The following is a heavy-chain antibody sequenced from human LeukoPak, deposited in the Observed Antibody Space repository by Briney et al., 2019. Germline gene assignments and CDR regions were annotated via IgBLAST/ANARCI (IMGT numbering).Heavy chain of an antibody. Sequence: GGSLRLSCAASGFTFDDYAMPWVRQAPGKGLEWVSGISWNSGSIGYADSVKGRFTISRDNAKNSLYLQMNSLRAEDTALYYCAKEAYGGSYYFDYWGQGTLVTVSS. CDR2: ISWNSGSI. V-gene: IGHV3-9*01. CDR1: GFTFDDYA. J-gene: IGHJ4*02. D-gene: IGHD4-23*01. CDR3: AKEAYGGSYYFDY.